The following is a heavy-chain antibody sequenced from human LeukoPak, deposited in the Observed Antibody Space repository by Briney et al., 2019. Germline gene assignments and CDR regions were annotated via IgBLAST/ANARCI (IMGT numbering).Heavy chain of an antibody. Sequence: GGSLRLSCAASGFILSKSWMHWVRQAPGKGLVWVSRTDGSSTTYADSVKGRFSVSMDNAQNTLYLQMNSLRAEDTAVYYCARDDYNRLWGQGTLVTVS. CDR2: TDGSST. J-gene: IGHJ4*02. CDR1: GFILSKSW. V-gene: IGHV3-74*01. CDR3: ARDDYNRL. D-gene: IGHD1-14*01.